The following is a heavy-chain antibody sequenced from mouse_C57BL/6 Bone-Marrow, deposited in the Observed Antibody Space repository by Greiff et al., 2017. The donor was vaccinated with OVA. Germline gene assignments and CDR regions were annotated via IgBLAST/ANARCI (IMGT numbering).Heavy chain of an antibody. J-gene: IGHJ2*01. CDR3: ARWGYGSTFFDY. CDR1: GYTFTDYY. V-gene: IGHV1-19*01. Sequence: EVQLQQSGPVPVKPGASVKMSCKASGYTFTDYYMNWVKQSHGKSLEWIGVINPYNGGTSYNQKFKGKATLTVDKSSSTAYMELNSLTSEDSAVYYCARWGYGSTFFDYWGQGTTLTVSS. D-gene: IGHD1-1*01. CDR2: INPYNGGT.